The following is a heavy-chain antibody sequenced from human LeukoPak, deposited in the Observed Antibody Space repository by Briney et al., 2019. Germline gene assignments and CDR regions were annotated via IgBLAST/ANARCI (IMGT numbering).Heavy chain of an antibody. Sequence: GGSLRLSCAASGFTVSSNYMSWVRQAPGKGLEWVSVIYSGGSTYYADSVKGRFTISRDNSKNTLYLQMNSLRAEDTAVYYCYGQYLSGGTCYGGLDYWGQGTLVTVSS. V-gene: IGHV3-66*01. J-gene: IGHJ4*02. CDR1: GFTVSSNY. D-gene: IGHD2-15*01. CDR3: YGQYLSGGTCYGGLDY. CDR2: IYSGGST.